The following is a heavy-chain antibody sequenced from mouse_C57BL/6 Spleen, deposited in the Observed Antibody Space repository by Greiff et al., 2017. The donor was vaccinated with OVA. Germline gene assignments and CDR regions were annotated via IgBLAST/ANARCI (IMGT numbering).Heavy chain of an antibody. CDR2: ISSGSSTI. V-gene: IGHV5-17*01. CDR3: ARLLHLDY. D-gene: IGHD1-1*01. J-gene: IGHJ2*01. Sequence: EVHLVESGGGLVKPGGSLKLSCAASGFTFSDYGMYWVRQAPEKGLEWVAYISSGSSTIYYADTVKGRFTISRDNAKNTLFLQMTSLRSEDTAMYYCARLLHLDYWGQGTTLTVSS. CDR1: GFTFSDYG.